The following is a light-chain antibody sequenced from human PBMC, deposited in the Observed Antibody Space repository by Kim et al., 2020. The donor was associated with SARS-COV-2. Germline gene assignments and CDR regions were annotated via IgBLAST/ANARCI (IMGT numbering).Light chain of an antibody. V-gene: IGKV1-6*01. Sequence: AIQMTQSPSSLSASVGDRVTITCRASQGIRNDLGWYQQKPGKVPKLLIYAASSLQSGVPSRFSGSGSGTDFALTISSLQPEDFATYYCLQDYDYPVTFGGGTKVDIK. CDR1: QGIRND. J-gene: IGKJ4*01. CDR3: LQDYDYPVT. CDR2: AAS.